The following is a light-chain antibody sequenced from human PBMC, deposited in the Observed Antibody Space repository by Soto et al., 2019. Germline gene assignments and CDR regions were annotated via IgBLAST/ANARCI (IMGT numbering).Light chain of an antibody. J-gene: IGKJ2*01. CDR3: QQRYNRYT. CDR1: QSISSY. CDR2: DAS. Sequence: EIVLTQSPATLSLSPGESATLSCRASQSISSYLAWFQQQPGQAPRLLIYDASSRATGIPARFSGSGSGTDFTLTISSVESEDSAAYYCQQRYNRYTFGQGTKLEIK. V-gene: IGKV3-11*01.